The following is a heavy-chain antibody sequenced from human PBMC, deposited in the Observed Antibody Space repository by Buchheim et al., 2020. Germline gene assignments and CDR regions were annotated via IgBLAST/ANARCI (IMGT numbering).Heavy chain of an antibody. CDR2: IYYSGST. CDR3: ARGSTTPYFDY. D-gene: IGHD4-11*01. Sequence: QVQLQESGPGLVKTSETLSLTCTVSGGSISSYNWCWIRQPPGKGLEWIGYIYYSGSTNYNPSLKSRDTISVDTSKNQFSLKLSSVTAADTAVYYCARGSTTPYFDYWGQGTL. CDR1: GGSISSYN. V-gene: IGHV4-59*01. J-gene: IGHJ4*02.